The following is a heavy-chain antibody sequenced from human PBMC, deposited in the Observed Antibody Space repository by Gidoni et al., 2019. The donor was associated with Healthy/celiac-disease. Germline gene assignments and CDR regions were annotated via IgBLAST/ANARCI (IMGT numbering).Heavy chain of an antibody. J-gene: IGHJ6*02. CDR3: ATALGSGRVPDDYYYGMDV. CDR1: GYSLTELS. V-gene: IGHV1-24*01. CDR2: FDPEDGET. Sequence: QVQLVQSGAEVKKPGASVKFSCKVSGYSLTELSIHWVRKAPGKGLEWMGGFDPEDGETIYAQKFQGRVTMNEDTSTETAYMERSSLRSEDTAVYYCATALGSGRVPDDYYYGMDVWGQGTMVTVSS. D-gene: IGHD3-10*01.